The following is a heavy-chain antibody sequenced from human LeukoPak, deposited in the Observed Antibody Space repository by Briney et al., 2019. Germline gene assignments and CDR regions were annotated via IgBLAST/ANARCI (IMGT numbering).Heavy chain of an antibody. V-gene: IGHV1-8*01. CDR2: MNPNSGNT. J-gene: IGHJ6*02. D-gene: IGHD1-26*01. CDR1: GYPFSTYD. CDR3: ARWLVGARNYAMDV. Sequence: ASVKVSCKASGYPFSTYDINWVRQATGQGLEWMGWMNPNSGNTGYAQKFQGRVTMTRNTSITTAYMELSSLRSEDTAVYYCARWLVGARNYAMDVWGQGTTVTVSS.